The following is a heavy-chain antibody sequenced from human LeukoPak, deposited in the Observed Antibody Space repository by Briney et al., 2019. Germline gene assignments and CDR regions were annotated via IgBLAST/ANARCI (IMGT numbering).Heavy chain of an antibody. CDR2: IKQDGSEK. J-gene: IGHJ4*02. CDR1: GFTFRRYW. V-gene: IGHV3-7*01. CDR3: ARVYSSSSGRALDY. Sequence: GGSLRLSCAASGFTFRRYWMSWVRQAPGKGLEWVASIKQDGSEKYYVDAVKGRFTLSRDNAKNSLYLQMNSLRAEDTAVYYCARVYSSSSGRALDYWGQGTLVTVSS. D-gene: IGHD6-6*01.